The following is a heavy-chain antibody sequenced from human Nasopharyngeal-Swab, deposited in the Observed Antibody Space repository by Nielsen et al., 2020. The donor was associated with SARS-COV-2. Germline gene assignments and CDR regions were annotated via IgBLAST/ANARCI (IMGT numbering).Heavy chain of an antibody. D-gene: IGHD5-24*01. CDR1: GFDVSGNY. CDR3: ARDRRDVDNQ. V-gene: IGHV3-53*01. Sequence: GGSLRLSCAASGFDVSGNYMSWFRQAPGKGLEWASVMYAGGDIYYADSVKGRFTISRGSSKNTLYLQMNSLRVEDTALYYCARDRRDVDNQWGQGTLVTVSS. J-gene: IGHJ4*02. CDR2: MYAGGDI.